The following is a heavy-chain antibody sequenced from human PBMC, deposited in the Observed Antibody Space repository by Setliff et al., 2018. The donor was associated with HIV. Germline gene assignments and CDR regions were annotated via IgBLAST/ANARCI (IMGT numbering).Heavy chain of an antibody. V-gene: IGHV4-30-2*01. D-gene: IGHD3-22*01. J-gene: IGHJ3*02. CDR3: ARILLYDSSAYFVNAFDI. Sequence: SETLSLTCSVSGGSLSSADYSWSWIRQAPGEGLEWIGYFYQSGSTYYNPSLRSRVTISVDTSKNQFYLKLSSVTAADTAVYYCARILLYDSSAYFVNAFDIWGQGTVVTVSS. CDR2: FYQSGST. CDR1: GGSLSSADYS.